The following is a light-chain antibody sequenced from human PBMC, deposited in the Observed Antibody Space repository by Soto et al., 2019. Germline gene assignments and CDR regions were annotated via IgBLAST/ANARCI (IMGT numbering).Light chain of an antibody. J-gene: IGKJ5*01. Sequence: EIVMTQSPATLSVSPGERATLSCRASQSVSGNLAWYQQKPGQAPRLLIYGASTRAPGLPARFSGSGSGTEFTLTISSLQSEDFAVYHCQQYNNWPAITFGQGTRLEIK. CDR3: QQYNNWPAIT. V-gene: IGKV3-15*01. CDR2: GAS. CDR1: QSVSGN.